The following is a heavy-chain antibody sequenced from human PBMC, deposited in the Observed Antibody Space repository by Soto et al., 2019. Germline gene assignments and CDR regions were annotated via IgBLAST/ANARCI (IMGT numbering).Heavy chain of an antibody. J-gene: IGHJ5*02. CDR3: ASPKIAFYNWFDP. Sequence: SETLSLTCAVYGWSFSGYYWTWTRQPPGTGLEWIGEINHSGSTNYNPSLKSRVTISVDTSKNQFSLKLSSVTAADTAVYYCASPKIAFYNWFDPWGQGTLVTVSS. D-gene: IGHD3-3*02. CDR2: INHSGST. V-gene: IGHV4-34*01. CDR1: GWSFSGYY.